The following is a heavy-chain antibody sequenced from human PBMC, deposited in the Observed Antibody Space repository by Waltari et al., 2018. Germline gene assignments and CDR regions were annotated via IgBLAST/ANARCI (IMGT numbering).Heavy chain of an antibody. D-gene: IGHD2-2*01. V-gene: IGHV3-48*03. CDR2: NSSSGSII. CDR1: GFTFSRYE. J-gene: IGHJ4*02. CDR3: ARVGCSSTSCLFDY. Sequence: EVQLVESGGGLVQPGGSLRLSCAASGFTFSRYEMTWVRQAPGKGLEWVAYNSSSGSIIYYADSVKGRFTISRDNAKNSLYLQMNSLRAEDTAVYYCARVGCSSTSCLFDYWGQGTLVTVSS.